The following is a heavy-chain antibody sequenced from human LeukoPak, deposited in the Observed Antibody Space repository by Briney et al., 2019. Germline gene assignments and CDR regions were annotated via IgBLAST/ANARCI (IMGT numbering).Heavy chain of an antibody. CDR1: GGSISSYY. CDR2: IYTSGST. J-gene: IGHJ4*02. Sequence: SETLSLTCTVSGGSISSYYWSWIRQPAGKGLEWSGRIYTSGSTNYNPSLKSRVTMSVDTSKNQFSLKLSSVTAADTAVYYCAREGPPYDYVWGSYRSYFDYWGQGTLVTVSS. CDR3: AREGPPYDYVWGSYRSYFDY. D-gene: IGHD3-16*02. V-gene: IGHV4-4*07.